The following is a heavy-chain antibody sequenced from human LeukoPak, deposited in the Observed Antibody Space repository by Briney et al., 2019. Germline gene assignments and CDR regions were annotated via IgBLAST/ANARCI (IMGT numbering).Heavy chain of an antibody. Sequence: GGSLRLSCAASGLTFSSYAMSWVRQAPGKGLEWVSSISSSSSYIYYADSVKGRFTISRDNAKNSLYLQMNSLRAEDTAVYYCARVGYSSGWFVDYWGQGTLVTVSS. J-gene: IGHJ4*02. CDR2: ISSSSSYI. D-gene: IGHD6-19*01. CDR3: ARVGYSSGWFVDY. V-gene: IGHV3-21*01. CDR1: GLTFSSYA.